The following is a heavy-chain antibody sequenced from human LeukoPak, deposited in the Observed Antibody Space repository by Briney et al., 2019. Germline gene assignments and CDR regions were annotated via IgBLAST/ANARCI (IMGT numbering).Heavy chain of an antibody. CDR3: ARDPRYCSSTSCYIGDY. CDR2: ISSSRSYI. J-gene: IGHJ4*02. Sequence: PGGSLRLSCAASGFTFSSYSMNWVRQAPGKGLEWVSSISSSRSYIYYADSVKGRFTISRDNAKNSLYLQINSLRAEDTAVYYCARDPRYCSSTSCYIGDYWGQGTLVTVSS. D-gene: IGHD2-2*02. CDR1: GFTFSSYS. V-gene: IGHV3-21*01.